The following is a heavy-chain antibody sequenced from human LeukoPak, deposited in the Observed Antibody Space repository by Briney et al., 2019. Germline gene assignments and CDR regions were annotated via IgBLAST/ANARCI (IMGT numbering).Heavy chain of an antibody. V-gene: IGHV3-30*04. Sequence: GGSLRLSCAASGFTFSSYAMHWVRQAPGKGLEWVAVISYDGSNKYYADSVKGRFTISRDNSKNTLYLQMNSLRAEDTAVYYCARGPPLYSGSYITDYWGQGTLVTVSS. D-gene: IGHD1-26*01. J-gene: IGHJ4*02. CDR1: GFTFSSYA. CDR2: ISYDGSNK. CDR3: ARGPPLYSGSYITDY.